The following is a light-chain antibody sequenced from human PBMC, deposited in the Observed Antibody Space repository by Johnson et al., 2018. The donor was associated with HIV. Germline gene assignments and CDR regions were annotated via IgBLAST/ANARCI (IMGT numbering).Light chain of an antibody. J-gene: IGLJ1*01. Sequence: QSVLTQPPSVSAAPVQKVTISCSGSSSNIGNNYVSWYQQLPGTAPKLLIYDNNKRPSGIPDRFSGSKSGTSATLGITGLQTGDEADYYCGTWDSSLDAYVLGTWTKDAVL. CDR3: GTWDSSLDAYV. V-gene: IGLV1-51*01. CDR2: DNN. CDR1: SSNIGNNY.